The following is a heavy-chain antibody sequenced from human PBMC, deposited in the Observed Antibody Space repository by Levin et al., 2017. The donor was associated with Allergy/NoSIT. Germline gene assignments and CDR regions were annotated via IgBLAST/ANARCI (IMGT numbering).Heavy chain of an antibody. CDR3: VKTMAEYCSGGSCFLAMGV. CDR1: GFSFSSHA. D-gene: IGHD2-15*01. CDR2: ISFDGSQK. Sequence: GESLKISCAASGFSFSSHAMHWVRQAPGKGLDWVALISFDGSQKYYADSVKGRFTISRDISNNTLNLEMHSLRAEDTAIYYCVKTMAEYCSGGSCFLAMGVWGQGTTVTVS. J-gene: IGHJ6*02. V-gene: IGHV3-30*18.